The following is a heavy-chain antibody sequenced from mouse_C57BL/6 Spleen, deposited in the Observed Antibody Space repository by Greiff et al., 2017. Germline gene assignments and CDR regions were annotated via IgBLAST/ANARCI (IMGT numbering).Heavy chain of an antibody. CDR1: GYTFTSYW. D-gene: IGHD2-3*01. CDR2: IYPGSGST. CDR3: ARGGYDGYYVGYYAMDY. J-gene: IGHJ4*01. V-gene: IGHV1-55*01. Sequence: QVQLQQPGAELVKPGASVKMSCKASGYTFTSYWITWVKQRPGQGLEWIGDIYPGSGSTNYNEKFKSKATLTVDTSSSTAYMQLSSLTSEDSAVYYCARGGYDGYYVGYYAMDYWGQGTSVTVSS.